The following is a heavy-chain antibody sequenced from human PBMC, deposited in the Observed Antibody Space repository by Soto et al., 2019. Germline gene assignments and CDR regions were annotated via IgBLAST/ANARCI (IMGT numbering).Heavy chain of an antibody. V-gene: IGHV4-39*01. CDR1: GGSISSSSYY. D-gene: IGHD1-26*01. CDR2: IYYSGST. Sequence: PSETLSLTCTVSGGSISSSSYYWGWIRQPPGKGLEWIGSIYYSGSTYYNPSLKSRVTISVDTSKNQFSLKLSSVTAADTAVYYCARHGGPAVGATSYYYYYGMDVWGQGTTVTVSS. J-gene: IGHJ6*02. CDR3: ARHGGPAVGATSYYYYYGMDV.